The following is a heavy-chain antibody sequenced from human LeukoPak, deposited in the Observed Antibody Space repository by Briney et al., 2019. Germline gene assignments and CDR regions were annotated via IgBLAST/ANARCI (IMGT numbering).Heavy chain of an antibody. V-gene: IGHV3-13*05. CDR2: IGAAGDP. Sequence: GGSLRLSCAASGFTFSSYDMHWVRQPTGKGLEWVSAIGAAGDPYYPGSVKGRFTISRENAKNSLYLQMNSLRAGDTAVYYCARDGYHAVCDYWGQGTLVTVSS. CDR3: ARDGYHAVCDY. CDR1: GFTFSSYD. J-gene: IGHJ4*02. D-gene: IGHD5-12*01.